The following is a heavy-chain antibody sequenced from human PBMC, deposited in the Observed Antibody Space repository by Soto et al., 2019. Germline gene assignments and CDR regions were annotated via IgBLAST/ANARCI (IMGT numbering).Heavy chain of an antibody. V-gene: IGHV3-30-3*01. Sequence: GGSLRLSCAASGFTFSSYAMHWVRQAPGKGLEWVAVISYDGSNKYYADSVKGRFTISRDNSKNTLYLQMNSLRAEDTAVYYCARVGGQAAVAGPYNYWGQGTLVTVSS. J-gene: IGHJ4*02. CDR1: GFTFSSYA. D-gene: IGHD6-19*01. CDR2: ISYDGSNK. CDR3: ARVGGQAAVAGPYNY.